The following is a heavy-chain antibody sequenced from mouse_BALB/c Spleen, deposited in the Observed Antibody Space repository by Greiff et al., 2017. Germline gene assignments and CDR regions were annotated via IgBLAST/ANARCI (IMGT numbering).Heavy chain of an antibody. V-gene: IGHV14-3*02. D-gene: IGHD4-1*01. J-gene: IGHJ4*01. CDR2: IDPANGNT. Sequence: VHVKQSGAELVKPGASVKLSCTASGFNIKDTYMHWVKQRPEQGLEWIGRIDPANGNTKYDPKFQGKATITADTSSNTAYLQLSSLTSEDTAVYYCATGTDYWGQGTSVTVSS. CDR3: ATGTDY. CDR1: GFNIKDTY.